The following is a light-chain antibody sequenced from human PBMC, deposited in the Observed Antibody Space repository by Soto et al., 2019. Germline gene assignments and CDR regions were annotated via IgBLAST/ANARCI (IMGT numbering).Light chain of an antibody. CDR1: SSNIGAGFD. J-gene: IGLJ3*02. Sequence: QVVVTQPPSVSGAAGQRVTISCTGSSSNIGAGFDVSWYQQLPGTAPKLLIFGDSNRPSGVTDRFSGSKSGASASLAISGLQAEDEADYYCQSYDSSLSGSVFGGGTKLTVL. V-gene: IGLV1-40*01. CDR3: QSYDSSLSGSV. CDR2: GDS.